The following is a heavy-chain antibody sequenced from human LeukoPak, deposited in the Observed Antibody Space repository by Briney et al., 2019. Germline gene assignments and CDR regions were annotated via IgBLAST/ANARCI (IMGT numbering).Heavy chain of an antibody. D-gene: IGHD3-10*01. J-gene: IGHJ4*02. V-gene: IGHV4-34*01. CDR1: GGSFSGYY. CDR2: INHSGST. CDR3: AREPLWFGELLPDY. Sequence: PSETLSLTCAVYGGSFSGYYWSWIRQPPGKGLEWIGEINHSGSTNYNPSLKSRVTISVDTSKNQFSLKLSSVTAADTAVYYCAREPLWFGELLPDYWGQGTLVTVSS.